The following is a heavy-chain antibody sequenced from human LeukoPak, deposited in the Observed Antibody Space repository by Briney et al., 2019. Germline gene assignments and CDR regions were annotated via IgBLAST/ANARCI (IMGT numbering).Heavy chain of an antibody. Sequence: GGSLRLSCAASGFTFSNYGMHWVRQAPGKGLEWVAGIWYDGSNKYYADSVKGRFTISRDNSKNTLYLQMNSLRAEDTAVYYCARDRGSYAADYWGQGTLVTVSS. D-gene: IGHD1-26*01. CDR1: GFTFSNYG. J-gene: IGHJ4*02. CDR2: IWYDGSNK. V-gene: IGHV3-33*01. CDR3: ARDRGSYAADY.